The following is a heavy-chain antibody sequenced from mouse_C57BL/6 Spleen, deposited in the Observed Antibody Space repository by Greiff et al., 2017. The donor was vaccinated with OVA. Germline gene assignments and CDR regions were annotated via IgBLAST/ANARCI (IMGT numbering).Heavy chain of an antibody. CDR2: ISSGGSYT. CDR3: ARQSGSSYADWYFDV. J-gene: IGHJ1*03. D-gene: IGHD1-1*01. V-gene: IGHV5-6*01. CDR1: GFTFSSYG. Sequence: EVQGVESGGDLVKPGGSLKLSCAASGFTFSSYGMSWVRQTPDKRLEWVATISSGGSYTYYPDSVKGRFTISRDNAKNTLYLQMSSLKSEDTAMYYCARQSGSSYADWYFDVWGTGTTVTVSS.